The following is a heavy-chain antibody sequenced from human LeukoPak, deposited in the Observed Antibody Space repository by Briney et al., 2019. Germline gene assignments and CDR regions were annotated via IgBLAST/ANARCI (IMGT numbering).Heavy chain of an antibody. CDR3: ARSGVDTAMADYYYYYMDV. V-gene: IGHV1-2*06. CDR2: INPNSGGT. J-gene: IGHJ6*03. CDR1: GYTFTGYY. D-gene: IGHD5-18*01. Sequence: GASVKVSCKASGYTFTGYYMHWVRQAPGQGLEWMGRINPNSGGTNYAQKFQGRVTMTRDTSISTAYMELSRLRSDDTAVYYCARSGVDTAMADYYYYYMDVWGKGTTVTVSS.